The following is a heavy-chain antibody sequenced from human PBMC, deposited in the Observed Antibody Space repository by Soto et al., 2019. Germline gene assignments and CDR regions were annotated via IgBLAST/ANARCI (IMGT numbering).Heavy chain of an antibody. J-gene: IGHJ6*02. V-gene: IGHV1-2*02. CDR1: GYTFTGYY. CDR2: INPNSGGT. Sequence: ASVKVSCKASGYTFTGYYMHWVRQAPGQGLEWMGWINPNSGGTNYAQKFQGRVTMTRDTSISTAYMELSRLRSDDTAVYYCARECFIGGYYNGMDVWGQGTMVTVSS. CDR3: ARECFIGGYYNGMDV. D-gene: IGHD1-26*01.